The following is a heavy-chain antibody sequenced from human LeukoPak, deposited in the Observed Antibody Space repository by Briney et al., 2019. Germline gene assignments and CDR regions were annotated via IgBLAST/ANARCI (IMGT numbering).Heavy chain of an antibody. J-gene: IGHJ4*02. D-gene: IGHD5-12*01. CDR1: GFTFSSYS. Sequence: PGGSLRLSCAASGFTFSSYSMNWVRQAPGKGLEWVSYISSSSSTIYYADSVKGRFTISRDNAKNSLYLQMNGLKTEDTAVYYCTTDAVATNFDYWGQGTLVTVSS. CDR3: TTDAVATNFDY. CDR2: ISSSSSTI. V-gene: IGHV3-48*01.